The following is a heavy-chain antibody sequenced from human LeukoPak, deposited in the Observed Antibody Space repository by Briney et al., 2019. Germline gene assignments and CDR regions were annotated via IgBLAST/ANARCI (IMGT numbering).Heavy chain of an antibody. CDR3: ARDGGSGWRGTVRF. CDR1: GFTFSTYG. V-gene: IGHV3-30*03. D-gene: IGHD6-19*01. J-gene: IGHJ3*01. CDR2: TAFNGSNNDYVT. Sequence: HPGGSLRLSCAASGFTFSTYGLHWVRQAPGKGLEWVAVTAFNGSNNDYVTSYANSVRGRFTISRDNSKNTFYLQMSSLRVEDTAVYYCARDGGSGWRGTVRFWGQGTMLIVSS.